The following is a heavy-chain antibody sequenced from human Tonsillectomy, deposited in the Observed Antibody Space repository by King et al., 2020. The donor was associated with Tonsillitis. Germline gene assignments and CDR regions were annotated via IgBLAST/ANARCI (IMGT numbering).Heavy chain of an antibody. J-gene: IGHJ3*02. CDR2: ITSSSNYI. Sequence: VQLVESGGGLVKPGGSLRLSCAASGFTFSSYSLHWVRQAPGKGLEWVLSITSSSNYIYYADSMEGRCTISRDNAKNSLYLQMNSLRDEDTAMYYCARVWVVRGVGAYDIWGQGTMVTVSS. CDR1: GFTFSSYS. D-gene: IGHD3-10*01. V-gene: IGHV3-21*01. CDR3: ARVWVVRGVGAYDI.